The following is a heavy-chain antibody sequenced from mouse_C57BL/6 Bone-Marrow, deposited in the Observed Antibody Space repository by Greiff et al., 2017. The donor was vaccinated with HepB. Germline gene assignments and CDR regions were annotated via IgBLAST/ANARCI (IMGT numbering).Heavy chain of an antibody. CDR2: ISGGGGNT. D-gene: IGHD1-1*01. Sequence: EVQGVESGGGLVKPGGSLKLSCAASGFTFSSYTMSWVRQTPEKRLEWVATISGGGGNTYYPDSVKGRFTISRDNAKNTLYLQMSSLRSEDTALYYCARQLITTVVAAKDYWGQGTSVTVSS. V-gene: IGHV5-9*01. J-gene: IGHJ4*01. CDR3: ARQLITTVVAAKDY. CDR1: GFTFSSYT.